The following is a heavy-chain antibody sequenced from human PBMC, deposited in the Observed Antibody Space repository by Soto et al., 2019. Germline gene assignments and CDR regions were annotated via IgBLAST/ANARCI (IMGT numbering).Heavy chain of an antibody. CDR3: ARDRDAYIGGLDY. D-gene: IGHD2-15*01. CDR1: GYTFTSYA. J-gene: IGHJ4*02. V-gene: IGHV1-3*01. Sequence: QVQLVQSGAEVKKPGASVKVSCKASGYTFTSYAMHWVRQAPGQRLEWMGWINAGNGNTNYSQKFQGRVTITRDTSASTAYMELSSLRSEDTAVYYGARDRDAYIGGLDYWGQGTLVTVSS. CDR2: INAGNGNT.